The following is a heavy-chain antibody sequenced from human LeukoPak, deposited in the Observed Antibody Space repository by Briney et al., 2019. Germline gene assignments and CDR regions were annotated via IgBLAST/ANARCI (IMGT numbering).Heavy chain of an antibody. V-gene: IGHV4-34*01. CDR3: AREDRSYYDSSGYYYGAFDI. CDR2: INHSGST. D-gene: IGHD3-22*01. Sequence: SETLSLTCTVSGGSFSSGYYWSWIRQPPGKGLEWIGEINHSGSTNYNPSLKSRVTISVDTSKNQFSLKLSSVTAADTAVYYCAREDRSYYDSSGYYYGAFDIWGQGTMVTVSS. CDR1: GGSFSSGYY. J-gene: IGHJ3*02.